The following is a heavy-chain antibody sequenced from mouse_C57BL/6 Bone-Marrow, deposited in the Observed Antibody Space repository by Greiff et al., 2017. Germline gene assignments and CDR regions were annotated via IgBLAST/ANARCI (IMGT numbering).Heavy chain of an antibody. CDR3: ARPIYDGYYEGY. CDR2: ISSGSSTI. D-gene: IGHD2-3*01. J-gene: IGHJ4*01. V-gene: IGHV5-17*01. CDR1: GFTFSDYG. Sequence: EVKLVESGGGLVKPGGSLKLSCAASGFTFSDYGMHWVRQAPEKGLEWVAYISSGSSTIYYADTVKGRFTISRDNAKNTLFLQMTSLMSEDTAMYYCARPIYDGYYEGYWGQGTSVTVSS.